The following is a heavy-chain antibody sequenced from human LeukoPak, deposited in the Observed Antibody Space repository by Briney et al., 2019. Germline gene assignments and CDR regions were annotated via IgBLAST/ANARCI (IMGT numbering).Heavy chain of an antibody. D-gene: IGHD6-6*01. CDR3: AKGQYSSSWHFDY. CDR1: GFTFSSYW. CDR2: IYSGGST. V-gene: IGHV3-23*03. J-gene: IGHJ4*02. Sequence: GGSLRLSCAASGFTFSSYWMSWVRQAPGKGLEWVSVIYSGGSTYYADSVKGRFTISRDNSKNTLYLQMNSLRAEDTAVYYCAKGQYSSSWHFDYWGQGTLVTVSS.